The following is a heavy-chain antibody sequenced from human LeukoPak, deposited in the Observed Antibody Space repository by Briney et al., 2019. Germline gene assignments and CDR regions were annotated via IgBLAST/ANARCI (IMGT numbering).Heavy chain of an antibody. Sequence: PGGSLRLSCGTSGLTFSTHAIHWVRQAPGKGLEWVALISYGGRNTYYADSVKGRFTVSGDNSRNTVYLQMDSLRTEDTAVYHCAADPGYGGKSRGGIHYWGQGTLVTVSS. CDR1: GLTFSTHA. J-gene: IGHJ4*02. CDR2: ISYGGRNT. V-gene: IGHV3-30*04. D-gene: IGHD4-23*01. CDR3: AADPGYGGKSRGGIHY.